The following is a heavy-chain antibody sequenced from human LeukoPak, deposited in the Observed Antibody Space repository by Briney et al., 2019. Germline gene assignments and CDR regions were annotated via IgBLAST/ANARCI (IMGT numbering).Heavy chain of an antibody. CDR3: TTDGGIGPRPIFDY. CDR1: GFTFSDTW. V-gene: IGHV3-74*01. Sequence: PGGSLRLSCAASGFTFSDTWMHWVRQAPGEGLVWVSRIRSDGSDTRYAESVKGRFTISRDNAKNTLYLQMNSLKTEDTAVYYCTTDGGIGPRPIFDYWGQGSLVTVSS. CDR2: IRSDGSDT. D-gene: IGHD6-6*01. J-gene: IGHJ4*02.